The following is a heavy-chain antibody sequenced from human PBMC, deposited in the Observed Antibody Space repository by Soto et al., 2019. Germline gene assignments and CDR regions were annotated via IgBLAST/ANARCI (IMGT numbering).Heavy chain of an antibody. D-gene: IGHD3-22*01. CDR2: IYYSGST. Sequence: SETRSLTCTVSGGSISSGDYYWSWIRQPPGKGLEWIGYIYYSGSTYYNPSLKSRVTISVDTSKNQFSLKLSSVTAADTAVYYCARDRELYYYDSSGYHPCMDVWGQGTTVTVS. V-gene: IGHV4-30-4*01. CDR3: ARDRELYYYDSSGYHPCMDV. J-gene: IGHJ6*02. CDR1: GGSISSGDYY.